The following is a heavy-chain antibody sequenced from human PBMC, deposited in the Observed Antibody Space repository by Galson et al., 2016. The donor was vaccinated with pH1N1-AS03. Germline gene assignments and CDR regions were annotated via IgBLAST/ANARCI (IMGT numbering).Heavy chain of an antibody. J-gene: IGHJ4*02. CDR3: GLTGIAATGYFDY. D-gene: IGHD6-13*01. CDR1: GFSLNTDGMR. CDR2: IDWDDDK. Sequence: PALVKPTQTLTLTCTFSGFSLNTDGMRVSWIRQPPGKALEWLARIDWDDDKFYRTSLKTRLTISKDTSKNQVVLTLTNVGPVDTATYYCGLTGIAATGYFDYWGQGT. V-gene: IGHV2-70*04.